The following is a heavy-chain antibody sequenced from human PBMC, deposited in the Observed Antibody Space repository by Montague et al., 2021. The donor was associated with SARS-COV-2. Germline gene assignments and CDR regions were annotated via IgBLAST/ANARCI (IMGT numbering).Heavy chain of an antibody. D-gene: IGHD3-10*01. CDR3: TTDYLDGLLWFGELPRYFDY. CDR1: GFTFSNAW. CDR2: IKSKTDGGTT. J-gene: IGHJ4*02. Sequence: SLRLSCAAPGFTFSNAWMSWVRQAPGKGLEWVGRIKSKTDGGTTDYAAPVKGRFTISRDDSKNTLYLQMNSLKTEDTAAYYCTTDYLDGLLWFGELPRYFDYWGQGTLVTVSS. V-gene: IGHV3-15*01.